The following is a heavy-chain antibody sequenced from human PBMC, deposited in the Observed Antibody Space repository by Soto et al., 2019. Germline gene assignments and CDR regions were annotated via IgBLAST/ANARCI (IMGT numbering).Heavy chain of an antibody. D-gene: IGHD6-19*01. CDR2: ISGSGDST. J-gene: IGHJ4*02. Sequence: LRLSCAASGFTFSTYAMNWVRQAPGKGLEWVSGISGSGDSTYYADSVKGRFTVSRDNSKNTLYLQMNSLRAEDTAVFYCAKERSSGWSFDYWGQGTLVTVSS. CDR3: AKERSSGWSFDY. V-gene: IGHV3-23*01. CDR1: GFTFSTYA.